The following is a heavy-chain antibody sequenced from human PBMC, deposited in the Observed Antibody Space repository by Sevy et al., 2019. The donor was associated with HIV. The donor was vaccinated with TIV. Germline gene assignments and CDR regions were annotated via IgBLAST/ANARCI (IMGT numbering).Heavy chain of an antibody. D-gene: IGHD6-13*01. CDR2: IGSSNSYI. V-gene: IGHV3-21*01. J-gene: IGHJ4*02. CDR3: ARSYSSSWYILYYFEY. CDR1: GFSFSSYS. Sequence: GGSLRLSCAASGFSFSSYSVSWVRQAPGKGLEWVASIGSSNSYIYYADSVKGRFTISRDNAKNSLFPHMNTLRAEDTAVYYCARSYSSSWYILYYFEYWGQGTPVTVSS.